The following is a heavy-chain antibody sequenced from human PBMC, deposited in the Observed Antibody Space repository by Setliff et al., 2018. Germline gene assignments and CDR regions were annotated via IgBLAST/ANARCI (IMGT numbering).Heavy chain of an antibody. CDR2: LHTSGTT. J-gene: IGHJ4*02. V-gene: IGHV4-61*02. D-gene: IGHD1-26*01. CDR3: ARDNTIVGATDY. CDR1: GGSITSGTYY. Sequence: SQTLSLTCAVSGGSITSGTYYWSWIRQPAGEGLEWIGRLHTSGTTVYNPSLKGRVTISADTSTNHFSLKLTSVTAADTAVYYCARDNTIVGATDYWGQGALVTVSS.